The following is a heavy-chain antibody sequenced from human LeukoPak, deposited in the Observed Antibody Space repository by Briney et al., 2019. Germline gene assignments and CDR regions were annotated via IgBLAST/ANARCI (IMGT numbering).Heavy chain of an antibody. V-gene: IGHV4-4*02. Sequence: SGTLSLTCAVSGGSISSSNWWSWVRQPPGKGLEWIGEIYHSGSTNYNPSLKSRVTISVDKSKNQFSLKLSSVTAADTAVYYCARSTPDRQQHSEDYWGQGTLVTVSS. J-gene: IGHJ4*02. D-gene: IGHD6-13*01. CDR1: GGSISSSNW. CDR3: ARSTPDRQQHSEDY. CDR2: IYHSGST.